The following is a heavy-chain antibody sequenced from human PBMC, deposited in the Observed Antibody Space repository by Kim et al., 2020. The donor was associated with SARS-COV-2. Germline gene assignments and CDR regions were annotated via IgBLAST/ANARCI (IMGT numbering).Heavy chain of an antibody. CDR1: GFTFSSYA. J-gene: IGHJ4*02. CDR3: AKSSFIVVVPAAMDLDY. Sequence: GGSLRLSCAASGFTFSSYAMSWVRQAPGKGLEWVSAISGSGTSTYYADSLKGRFTISRDNSKNTLYLQMNSLRAEDTAVYYCAKSSFIVVVPAAMDLDYWGQGTLVTVSS. D-gene: IGHD2-2*01. CDR2: ISGSGTST. V-gene: IGHV3-23*01.